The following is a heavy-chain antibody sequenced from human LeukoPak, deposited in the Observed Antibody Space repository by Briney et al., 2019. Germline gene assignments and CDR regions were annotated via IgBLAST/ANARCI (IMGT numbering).Heavy chain of an antibody. J-gene: IGHJ4*02. CDR3: ASLPYSRSPLFDL. V-gene: IGHV4-59*01. D-gene: IGHD6-6*01. CDR2: ICYTGST. Sequence: SETLSLTCTVSSGSITNYYWSWIRQPPGKGLEWIGYICYTGSTNYNPSLKGRVTMSIDTPKNQFSLKLSSVTAADTAVYYCASLPYSRSPLFDLWGQGTLVTVSS. CDR1: SGSITNYY.